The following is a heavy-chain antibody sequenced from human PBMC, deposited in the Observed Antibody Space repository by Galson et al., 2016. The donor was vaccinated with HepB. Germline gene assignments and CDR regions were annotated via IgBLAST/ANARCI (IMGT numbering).Heavy chain of an antibody. CDR3: AAGAWEFFQH. Sequence: SVKVSCKASGYTFTNYAVHWVRQAPGQRLEWMGWISGNNGETKLAQKFQGRVTMTTDTPTSTGYMELRSLRSDDTAVYYCAAGAWEFFQHWGQGTLVIVSS. D-gene: IGHD2-8*02. J-gene: IGHJ1*01. CDR2: ISGNNGET. V-gene: IGHV1-18*01. CDR1: GYTFTNYA.